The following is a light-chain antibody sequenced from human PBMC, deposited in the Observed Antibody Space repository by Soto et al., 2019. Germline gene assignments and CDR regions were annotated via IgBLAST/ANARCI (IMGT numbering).Light chain of an antibody. J-gene: IGKJ2*01. CDR1: QSISSSY. V-gene: IGKV3-20*01. CDR2: AAS. CDR3: QQYGSSLYT. Sequence: EIVLTQSPGTLSLSPGERATLSCRASQSISSSYLAWYQQKPGQAPRLLIYAASSRATGIPDRFSGSGSGTDFTLTISRLEPEDFAVYHCQQYGSSLYTFGQGTQLEIK.